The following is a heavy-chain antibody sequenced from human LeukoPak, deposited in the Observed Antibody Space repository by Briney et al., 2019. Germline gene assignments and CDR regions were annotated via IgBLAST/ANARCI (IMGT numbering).Heavy chain of an antibody. CDR2: IYHSGST. V-gene: IGHV4-38-2*02. CDR1: GYSISSGYY. D-gene: IGHD6-19*01. J-gene: IGHJ3*02. Sequence: PSETLSLTCTVSGYSISSGYYWGWIRQPPGKGLEWIGSIYHSGSTYCNPSLKSRVTISVDTSKNQFSLKLSSVTAADTAVYYCARAVQWLQGRLGLDDAFDIWGQGTMVTVSS. CDR3: ARAVQWLQGRLGLDDAFDI.